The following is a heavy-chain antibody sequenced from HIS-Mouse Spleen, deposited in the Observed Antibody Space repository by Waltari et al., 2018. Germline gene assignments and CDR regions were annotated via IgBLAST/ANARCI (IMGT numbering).Heavy chain of an antibody. J-gene: IGHJ2*01. V-gene: IGHV4-39*07. CDR1: GGSISSSSYY. CDR2: ISYSGST. CDR3: AREIPYSSSWYDWYFDL. Sequence: QLQLQESGPGLVKPSETLSLTCTVSGGSISSSSYYWHRIRQPPGKGLEWIGSISYSGSTYYNPSLKSRVTISVDTSKNQFSLKLSSVTAADTAVYYCAREIPYSSSWYDWYFDLWGRGTLVTVSS. D-gene: IGHD6-13*01.